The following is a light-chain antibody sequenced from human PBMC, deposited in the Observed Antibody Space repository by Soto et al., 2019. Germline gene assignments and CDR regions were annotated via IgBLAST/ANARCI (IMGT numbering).Light chain of an antibody. CDR2: EVI. CDR3: SSSTSNNTFV. V-gene: IGLV2-14*01. CDR1: NSDVNY. J-gene: IGLJ1*01. Sequence: QSALTQPASVSGAPGQSITISCTGTNSDVNYVSWHQQHPGKAPKLMIYEVINRSSGVSTRFSGSKSGNTASLTISGLQAEDEADYYCSSSTSNNTFVFGSGTKVTVL.